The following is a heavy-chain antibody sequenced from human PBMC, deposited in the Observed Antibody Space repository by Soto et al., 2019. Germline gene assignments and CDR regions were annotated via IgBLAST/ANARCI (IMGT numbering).Heavy chain of an antibody. V-gene: IGHV3-23*01. D-gene: IGHD3-3*01. CDR2: ISGSGGST. J-gene: IGHJ4*02. CDR3: AKGGPSYYDFWSGYHTDY. CDR1: GFTFNSYA. Sequence: EVQLLESGGGLVQPGGSLRLSCAASGFTFNSYAMSWVRQAPGKGLEWVSTISGSGGSTYNADSVKGRFTISRDNSKNNLYLQMSSLRAEDTAVYYCAKGGPSYYDFWSGYHTDYWGQGTLVTVSS.